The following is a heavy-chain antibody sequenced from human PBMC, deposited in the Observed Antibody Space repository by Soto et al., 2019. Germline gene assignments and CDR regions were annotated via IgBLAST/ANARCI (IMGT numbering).Heavy chain of an antibody. CDR3: ARDSTRGLGFDY. Sequence: SETLSLTCTVSGASISSYYWSWIRQPPGKGLEWIGYIYYSGSINYNPSLKSRVTISVDTSKNQFFLKLSSVTAADTAVYYCARDSTRGLGFDYWGQGILVTVSS. J-gene: IGHJ4*02. CDR1: GASISSYY. D-gene: IGHD3-10*01. CDR2: IYYSGSI. V-gene: IGHV4-59*01.